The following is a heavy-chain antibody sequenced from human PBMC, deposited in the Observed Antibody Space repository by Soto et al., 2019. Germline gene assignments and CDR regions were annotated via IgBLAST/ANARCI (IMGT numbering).Heavy chain of an antibody. D-gene: IGHD3-22*01. V-gene: IGHV3-11*01. CDR1: GFTFSDYY. J-gene: IGHJ6*02. CDR2: ISSSGSTI. CDR3: ATSRKGILSSDRPIWYYYGMDV. Sequence: QVQLVESGGGLVKPGGSLRLSCAASGFTFSDYYMSWIRQAPGKGLEWVSYISSSGSTIYYADSVKGRFTISRDNAKNSLYLQMNSLRAEDTAVYYCATSRKGILSSDRPIWYYYGMDVWGQGTTVTVSS.